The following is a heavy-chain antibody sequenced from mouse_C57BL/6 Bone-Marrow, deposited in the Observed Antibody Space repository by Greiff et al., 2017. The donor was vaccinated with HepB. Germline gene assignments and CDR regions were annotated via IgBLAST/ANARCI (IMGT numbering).Heavy chain of an antibody. CDR1: GFTFSSYA. D-gene: IGHD1-1*01. V-gene: IGHV5-9-1*02. CDR2: ISSGGDYI. Sequence: EVKVEESGEGLVKPGGSLKLSCAASGFTFSSYAMSWVRQTPEKRLEWVAYISSGGDYIYYADTVKGRFTISRDNARNTLYLQMSSLKSEDTAMYYCTRDITTVVSNYFDYWGQGTTLTVSS. CDR3: TRDITTVVSNYFDY. J-gene: IGHJ2*01.